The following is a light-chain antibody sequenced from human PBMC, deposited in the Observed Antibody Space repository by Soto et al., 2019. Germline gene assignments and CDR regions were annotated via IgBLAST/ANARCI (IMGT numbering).Light chain of an antibody. V-gene: IGKV1-9*01. CDR3: QQLNSYPRT. J-gene: IGKJ1*01. Sequence: DIQLTQSPSFLSASVGDRVTITCRASQASSSYLAWYKQKPGKAPKLLIYAASTLQSGVPSRFSGSGSATEFTLTISSLQPEEFATYYCQQLNSYPRTFGQGTKVEIK. CDR1: QASSSY. CDR2: AAS.